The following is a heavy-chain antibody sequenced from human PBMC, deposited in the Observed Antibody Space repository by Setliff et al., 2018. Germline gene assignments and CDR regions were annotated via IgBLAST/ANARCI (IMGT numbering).Heavy chain of an antibody. CDR2: FYTSGST. V-gene: IGHV4-61*02. CDR1: GYSISSGYY. CDR3: ARVSQYSSGWYYYYCYGMDV. D-gene: IGHD6-19*01. Sequence: PSETLSLTCAVSGYSISSGYYWGWIRQPAGKRLEWIGRFYTSGSTNYNPSLKSRVTISVDTSNNQFSLKRSSVTAADTAVYYCARVSQYSSGWYYYYCYGMDVWGQGTTVTVSS. J-gene: IGHJ6*02.